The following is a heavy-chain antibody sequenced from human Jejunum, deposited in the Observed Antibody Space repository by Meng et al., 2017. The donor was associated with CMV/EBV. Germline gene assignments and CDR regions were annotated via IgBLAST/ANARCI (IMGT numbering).Heavy chain of an antibody. CDR3: ATSYGPGGY. J-gene: IGHJ4*01. V-gene: IGHV3-23*01. CDR2: VRASGESS. CDR1: GLPFHNYD. D-gene: IGHD3-10*01. Sequence: LSCTASGLPFHNYDMCWVRQAPGKGLEWVSTVRASGESSYYADSVKGRFAIFRDNSKNTLYLEMNNLRAEDTAIYYCATSYGPGGYWGHGTLVTVSS.